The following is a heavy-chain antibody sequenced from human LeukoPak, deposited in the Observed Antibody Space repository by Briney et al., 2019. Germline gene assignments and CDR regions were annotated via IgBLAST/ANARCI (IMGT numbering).Heavy chain of an antibody. CDR1: GYTFTGYY. J-gene: IGHJ6*04. Sequence: GASVKVSCKASGYTFTGYYMHWVRQAPGQGLEWMGWINPNSGGTNYAQKFQGWVTMTRDTSISTDYMERSRLSSDETAVYYCARDRGVGGYCSSISCYAEDPRATNYGMDDWGKGTTVTVSS. V-gene: IGHV1-2*04. CDR2: INPNSGGT. D-gene: IGHD2-2*01. CDR3: ARDRGVGGYCSSISCYAEDPRATNYGMDD.